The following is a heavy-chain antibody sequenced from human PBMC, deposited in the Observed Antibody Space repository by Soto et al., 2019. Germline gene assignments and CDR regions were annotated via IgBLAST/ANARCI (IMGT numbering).Heavy chain of an antibody. J-gene: IGHJ5*02. CDR1: GGSISSGGYS. CDR3: ARAGSSPPSGYNWFDP. V-gene: IGHV4-30-2*01. D-gene: IGHD6-6*01. Sequence: PSETLSLTCAVSGGSISSGGYSWSWIRQPPGKGLEWIGYIYHSGSTYYNPSLKSRVTISVDRSKNQFSLKLSSVTAADTAVYYCARAGSSPPSGYNWFDPWGQGTLVTVSS. CDR2: IYHSGST.